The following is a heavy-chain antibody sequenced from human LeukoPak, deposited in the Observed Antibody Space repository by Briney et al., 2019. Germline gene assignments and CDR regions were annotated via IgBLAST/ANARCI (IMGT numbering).Heavy chain of an antibody. Sequence: ASVKVSCKASGYTFTSYGISWVRQAPGQGLEWMGWISAYNGNTNYAQKLQGRVTMTTDTSTSTAYMELSSLRSEDTAVYYCARDRSVQLKDYWGQGTLVTVSS. CDR3: ARDRSVQLKDY. CDR1: GYTFTSYG. CDR2: ISAYNGNT. V-gene: IGHV1-18*01. J-gene: IGHJ4*02. D-gene: IGHD1-1*01.